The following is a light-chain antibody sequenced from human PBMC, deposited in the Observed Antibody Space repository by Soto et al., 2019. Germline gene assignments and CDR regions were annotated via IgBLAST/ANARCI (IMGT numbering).Light chain of an antibody. CDR3: CSYTDIALDVV. CDR1: SSDIGDYDY. CDR2: DVT. J-gene: IGLJ2*01. V-gene: IGLV2-14*01. Sequence: QSALTQPASVYGSPGQSITISCTGTSSDIGDYDYVSWYQHLPGKAPKLLIFDVTHRPSGVSDRFSGSKSGNTASLTISGVRPEDEDDYYCCSYTDIALDVVFGGGTKLTVL.